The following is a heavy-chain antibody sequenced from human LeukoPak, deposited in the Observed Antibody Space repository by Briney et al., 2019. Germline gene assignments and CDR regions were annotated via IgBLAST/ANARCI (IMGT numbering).Heavy chain of an antibody. CDR1: GYTLTELS. CDR3: ATVRDYYYGMDV. CDR2: FDPEDGET. J-gene: IGHJ6*02. V-gene: IGHV1-24*01. Sequence: ASVKVSCKVSGYTLTELSTHWVRQAPGKGLEWLGGFDPEDGETIYAQKFQGRVTMTEDTSTDTAYMELSSLRSEDTAVYYCATVRDYYYGMDVWGQGTTVTVSS.